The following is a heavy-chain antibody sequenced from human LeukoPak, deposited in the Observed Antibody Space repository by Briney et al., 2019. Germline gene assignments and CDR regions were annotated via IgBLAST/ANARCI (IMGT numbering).Heavy chain of an antibody. D-gene: IGHD5/OR15-5a*01. CDR1: GFTFSSYG. CDR2: ISYDGSNK. V-gene: IGHV3-30*18. J-gene: IGHJ4*02. Sequence: GRSLRLSCAASGFTFSSYGMHWVRQAPGKGLEWVAVISYDGSNKYYADSVKGRFTISRDNTKNTLYLQMNSLRAEDTAVYYCANDASHSVADYWGQGTLVTVSS. CDR3: ANDASHSVADY.